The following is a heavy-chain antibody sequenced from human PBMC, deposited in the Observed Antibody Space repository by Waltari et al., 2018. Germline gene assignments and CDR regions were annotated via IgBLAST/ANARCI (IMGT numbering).Heavy chain of an antibody. Sequence: QVQLQEPGPGLVKPSETLSLTCTVSGGSISSYYWSWIRQPPGKGLEWIGYIYYSGSTNYNPSLKSRVTISVDTSKNQFSLKLSSVTAADTAVYYCARVLAGNDAFDIWGQGTMVTVSS. CDR3: ARVLAGNDAFDI. V-gene: IGHV4-59*01. CDR2: IYYSGST. J-gene: IGHJ3*02. CDR1: GGSISSYY. D-gene: IGHD3-10*01.